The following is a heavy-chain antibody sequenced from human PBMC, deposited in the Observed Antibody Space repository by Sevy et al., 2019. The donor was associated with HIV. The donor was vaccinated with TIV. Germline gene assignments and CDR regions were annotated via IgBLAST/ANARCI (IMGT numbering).Heavy chain of an antibody. Sequence: SETLSLTCTVSGGSITSLYWNWIWQPPGKGLEWIANIYYNGHSNYNPSLKSRVTLSLDTSKNQFSLRLSSVTADDTAMRYCAGENAWGRGYSWGQGTLVTVSS. V-gene: IGHV4-59*11. CDR3: AGENAWGRGYS. D-gene: IGHD1-26*01. CDR2: IYYNGHS. J-gene: IGHJ4*02. CDR1: GGSITSLY.